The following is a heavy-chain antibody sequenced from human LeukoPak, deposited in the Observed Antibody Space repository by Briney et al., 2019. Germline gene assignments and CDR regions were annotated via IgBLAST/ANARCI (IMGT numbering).Heavy chain of an antibody. V-gene: IGHV3-13*01. CDR1: GFTFSNYD. J-gene: IGHJ4*02. CDR2: IGTAGDT. CDR3: ARDRPDYGAERFAY. D-gene: IGHD4-17*01. Sequence: GGSLRLSCTASGFTFSNYDMHWVRQATGKGLEWVSGIGTAGDTYYPDSVKGRFTISRENAKNSLYLQMNSLRAEDTAVYYCARDRPDYGAERFAYWGQGTLVTVSS.